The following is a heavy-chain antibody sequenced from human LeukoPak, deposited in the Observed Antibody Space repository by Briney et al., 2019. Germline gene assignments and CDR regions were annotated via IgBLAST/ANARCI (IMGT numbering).Heavy chain of an antibody. D-gene: IGHD2-21*02. V-gene: IGHV4-59*01. J-gene: IGHJ6*04. CDR1: GGSISSYY. Sequence: SETLSLTCTVSGGSISSYYWSWIRQPPGKGLEWIGYIYYSGSTNYNPSLKSRVTISVDTSKNQFSLKLGSVTAADTAVYYCARVHADFYYYYGMDVWGKGTTVTVSS. CDR2: IYYSGST. CDR3: ARVHADFYYYYGMDV.